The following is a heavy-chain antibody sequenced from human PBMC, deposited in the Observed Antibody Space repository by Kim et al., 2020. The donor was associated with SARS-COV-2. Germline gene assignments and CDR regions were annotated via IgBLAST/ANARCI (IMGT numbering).Heavy chain of an antibody. V-gene: IGHV3-33*01. CDR1: GFTFSSYG. CDR2: IWYDGSNK. D-gene: IGHD3-10*01. CDR3: AGLYYYGSGAGMDV. Sequence: GGSLRLSCAASGFTFSSYGMHWVRQAPGKGLEWVAVIWYDGSNKYYVDSVKGRFTISRDNSMNTLYLQMNSLRAEDTAVYYCAGLYYYGSGAGMDVWGQGTTVTVSS. J-gene: IGHJ6*02.